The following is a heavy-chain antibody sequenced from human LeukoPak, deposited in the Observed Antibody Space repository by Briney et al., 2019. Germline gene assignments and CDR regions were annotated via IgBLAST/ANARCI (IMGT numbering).Heavy chain of an antibody. Sequence: VASVKVSCKASGYTFTGYYMHWVRQAPGQGLEWMGIINPSGGSTSYAQKFRGRVTMTRDMSTSTVYMELSSLRSEDTAVYYCARDRRSSSWYEIYYYYYYMDVWGKGTTVTVSS. D-gene: IGHD6-13*01. CDR2: INPSGGST. V-gene: IGHV1-46*01. CDR3: ARDRRSSSWYEIYYYYYYMDV. J-gene: IGHJ6*03. CDR1: GYTFTGYY.